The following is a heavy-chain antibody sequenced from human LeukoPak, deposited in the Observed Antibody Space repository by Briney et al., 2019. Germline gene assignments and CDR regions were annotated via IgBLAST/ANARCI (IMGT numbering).Heavy chain of an antibody. CDR1: GDSISSYY. V-gene: IGHV4-4*07. CDR2: IYTSGST. Sequence: SETLSLTCTVSGDSISSYYWTWIRQPAGKGLEWIGRIYTSGSTNFNSSLKSRVTMSVDTSKNQFSLKLSSVTAADTAVYYCARDRSLWFGELYYWGQGTLVTVSS. D-gene: IGHD3-10*01. J-gene: IGHJ4*02. CDR3: ARDRSLWFGELYY.